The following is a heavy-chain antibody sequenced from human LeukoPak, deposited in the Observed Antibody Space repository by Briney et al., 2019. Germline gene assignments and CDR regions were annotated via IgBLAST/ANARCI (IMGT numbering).Heavy chain of an antibody. D-gene: IGHD3-3*01. CDR2: VYDSGDT. V-gene: IGHV4-59*08. J-gene: IGHJ6*02. CDR1: GGSTSSDY. Sequence: SETLSLTCTVSGGSTSSDYWSWIRQSPGKGLEWVGYVYDSGDTGKNPSLKSRVTILLDTSKNQFSLKLSSVTAADTAVYYCARGKDFWSGYYSSRNYGMDVWGQGTTVTVSS. CDR3: ARGKDFWSGYYSSRNYGMDV.